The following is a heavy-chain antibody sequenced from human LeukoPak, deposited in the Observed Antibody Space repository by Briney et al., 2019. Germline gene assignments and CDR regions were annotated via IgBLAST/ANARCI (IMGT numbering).Heavy chain of an antibody. V-gene: IGHV4-59*08. CDR2: IYYTGGT. CDR3: ARHSNGGDCSGGSCYVFDY. CDR1: GGSISPFY. Sequence: PSETLSLTCTVSGGSISPFYWNWIRQPPGKGLEWIGYIYYTGGTSYSPSLNSRATISVDTSKNQISLKLSSVTAAGTAVYYCARHSNGGDCSGGSCYVFDYWGQGTLVTVSS. J-gene: IGHJ4*02. D-gene: IGHD2-15*01.